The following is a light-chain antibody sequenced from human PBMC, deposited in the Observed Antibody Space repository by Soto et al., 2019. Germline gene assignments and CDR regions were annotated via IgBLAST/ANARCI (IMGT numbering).Light chain of an antibody. Sequence: DIQMTQSPSSVSASVGDRVTITCRASQGISIWLAWYQQKPGKAPKLLIYATSSLQSGVPSRFSCSGSGTDFTLTISSLQPEGFATYYCQQAHSFPYTFGQGTKLEIK. CDR2: ATS. CDR3: QQAHSFPYT. J-gene: IGKJ2*01. CDR1: QGISIW. V-gene: IGKV1-12*01.